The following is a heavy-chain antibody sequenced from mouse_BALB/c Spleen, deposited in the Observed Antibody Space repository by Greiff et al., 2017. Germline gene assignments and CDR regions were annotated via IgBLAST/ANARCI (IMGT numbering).Heavy chain of an antibody. CDR1: GFSLTGYG. D-gene: IGHD2-14*01. CDR3: ARGDYRYDWFAY. CDR2: IWGDGST. J-gene: IGHJ3*01. Sequence: VMLVESGPGLVAPSQSLSITCTVSGFSLTGYGVHWVRQPPGKGLEWLGMIWGDGSTDYNSALKSRLSISKDNSKSQVFLKMNSLQTDDTARYYCARGDYRYDWFAYWGQGTLVTVSA. V-gene: IGHV2-6-7*01.